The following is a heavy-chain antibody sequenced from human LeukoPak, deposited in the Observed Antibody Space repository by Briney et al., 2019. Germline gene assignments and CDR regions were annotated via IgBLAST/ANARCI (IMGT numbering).Heavy chain of an antibody. CDR1: GVSISSSNFF. Sequence: PSETLSLTCTVSGVSISSSNFFWAWIRQPPGKGLEWVATVYYTGSTRYNPSLRSRVTVSADLSKDQFSLTLSSVTAADTAVYYCARINWNYFDYWGQGILVTVSS. D-gene: IGHD1-1*01. J-gene: IGHJ4*02. V-gene: IGHV4-39*01. CDR3: ARINWNYFDY. CDR2: VYYTGST.